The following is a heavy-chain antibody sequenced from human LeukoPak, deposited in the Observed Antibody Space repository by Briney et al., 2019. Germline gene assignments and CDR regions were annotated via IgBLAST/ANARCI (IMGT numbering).Heavy chain of an antibody. J-gene: IGHJ4*02. Sequence: NPSETLSLTCTVSGGSISSSSAYWGWIRQPPGKGLEWIGSIYYSKNTYYIPSLKSRVTISADTSKNQFSLTLGSVSATDTAVYYCVSPRGFSYGYSDYWGQGTLVTVSS. CDR3: VSPRGFSYGYSDY. V-gene: IGHV4-39*01. D-gene: IGHD5-18*01. CDR1: GGSISSSSAY. CDR2: IYYSKNT.